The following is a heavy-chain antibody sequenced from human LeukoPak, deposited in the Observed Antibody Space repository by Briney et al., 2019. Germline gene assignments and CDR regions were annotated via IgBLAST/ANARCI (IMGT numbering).Heavy chain of an antibody. CDR2: IYYSGTT. V-gene: IGHV4-59*08. J-gene: IGHJ4*02. D-gene: IGHD2-15*01. CDR1: GGSIISYY. Sequence: PSETLSLTCTVSGGSIISYYWSWVRQPPGKGLEWIGYIYYSGTTNYNPSLKSRVTISVDTSKNQFSLKLSSVTAADTAVYYCARGVDCSGGSCYDYFDYWGQGTLVTVSS. CDR3: ARGVDCSGGSCYDYFDY.